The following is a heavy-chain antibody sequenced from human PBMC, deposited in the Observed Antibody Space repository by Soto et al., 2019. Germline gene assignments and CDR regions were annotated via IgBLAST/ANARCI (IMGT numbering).Heavy chain of an antibody. CDR2: ISDDGSKE. D-gene: IGHD3-16*01. CDR3: VSDLYRGSHHAGGDS. CDR1: GFPFSSYG. V-gene: IGHV3-30*03. Sequence: QVQLVESGGGVVQPGRSLRLSCAASGFPFSSYGMHWVRQVPGKGLEWAAVISDDGSKEWYADSVKGRFIISRDNSENPLALQMYSLRAEETAVYYCVSDLYRGSHHAGGDSWGQGTLVTVSS. J-gene: IGHJ4*02.